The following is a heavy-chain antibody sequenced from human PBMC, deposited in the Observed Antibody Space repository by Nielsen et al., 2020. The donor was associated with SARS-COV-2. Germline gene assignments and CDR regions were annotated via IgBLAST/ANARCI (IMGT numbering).Heavy chain of an antibody. Sequence: GGSLRLSCVASGFTSSAYWLNWVRQAPGKGLELVANIKDDGSARYYVDSVKGRFTISKDNAKNSLYLQMHNLRAEDTAVYFCASLNWVDPTSNWGPGTPVTVSA. CDR2: IKDDGSAR. CDR1: GFTSSAYW. D-gene: IGHD1-1*01. J-gene: IGHJ4*02. CDR3: ASLNWVDPTSN. V-gene: IGHV3-7*01.